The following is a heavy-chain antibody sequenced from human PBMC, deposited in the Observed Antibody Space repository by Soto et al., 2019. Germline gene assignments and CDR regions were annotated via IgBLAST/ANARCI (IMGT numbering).Heavy chain of an antibody. Sequence: QVQLVESGGGLVKPGGSLRLSCAASGFTFSDYYLSWIRQAPGQGLEWVSYISTSGSTIYYADSVKGRFTISRDNAKNSLYLQMNSLRAEDTAVYYCARSLVTTNKYYYYYYMDVWGKGTTVTVSS. V-gene: IGHV3-11*01. D-gene: IGHD4-17*01. CDR3: ARSLVTTNKYYYYYYMDV. J-gene: IGHJ6*03. CDR1: GFTFSDYY. CDR2: ISTSGSTI.